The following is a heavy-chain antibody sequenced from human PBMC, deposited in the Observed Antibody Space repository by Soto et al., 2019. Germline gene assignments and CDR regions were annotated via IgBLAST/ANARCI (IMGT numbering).Heavy chain of an antibody. V-gene: IGHV3-74*01. CDR3: ARDPFAENNY. Sequence: EVQLVESGGGLVQPEGSLRLSCAASGFTFSSYWMHWVRQAPGKGLVWVSRINSDGSSTSYAASVQGRFTISRDNAKNALYLQMNSPIGEDTAVYYCARDPFAENNYWGRGTLVTVSS. D-gene: IGHD3-10*01. CDR1: GFTFSSYW. J-gene: IGHJ4*02. CDR2: INSDGSST.